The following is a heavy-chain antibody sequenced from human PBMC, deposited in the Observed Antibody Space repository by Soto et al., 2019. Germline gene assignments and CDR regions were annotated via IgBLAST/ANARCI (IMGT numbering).Heavy chain of an antibody. J-gene: IGHJ4*02. CDR1: GGSISSSNW. CDR2: IYHSGST. CDR3: ARDSSVAAAGTRFDY. Sequence: QVQLQESGPGLVKPSGTLSLTCAVSGGSISSSNWWSWVRQPPGKGLEWIGEIYHSGSTNYNPSQKSRVTISVDKSKNQFSLKLSSVTAADTAVYYCARDSSVAAAGTRFDYWGQGTLVTVSS. D-gene: IGHD6-13*01. V-gene: IGHV4-4*02.